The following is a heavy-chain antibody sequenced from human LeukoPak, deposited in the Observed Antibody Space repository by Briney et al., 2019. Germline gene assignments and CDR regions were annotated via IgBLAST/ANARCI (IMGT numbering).Heavy chain of an antibody. J-gene: IGHJ4*02. CDR1: GYSFIDNY. D-gene: IGHD4-17*01. CDR2: INPNSGDT. V-gene: IGHV1-2*02. CDR3: AREVYGDSSFDY. Sequence: ASVKVSCKASGYSFIDNYMHWVRQAPGQGLEWMGWINPNSGDTYYAQKFQGRVTMTRDASISTFYLELSRLRSDDTAVYYCAREVYGDSSFDYWGQGSLLTVSS.